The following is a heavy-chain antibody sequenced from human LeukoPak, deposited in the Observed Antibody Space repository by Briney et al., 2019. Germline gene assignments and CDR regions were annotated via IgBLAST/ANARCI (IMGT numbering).Heavy chain of an antibody. CDR3: ARGPAVADYFYDYHMDV. CDR2: TSTSSSTI. V-gene: IGHV3-48*01. Sequence: GGSLRLSCAASGFTFRDYSMNWVRQAPGKGLEWFSYTSTSSSTIYYADSVKGRFTISRDNAKNSLYLQMNSLRAEDSAVYYCARGPAVADYFYDYHMDVWGEGTTVTVSS. D-gene: IGHD6-19*01. CDR1: GFTFRDYS. J-gene: IGHJ6*03.